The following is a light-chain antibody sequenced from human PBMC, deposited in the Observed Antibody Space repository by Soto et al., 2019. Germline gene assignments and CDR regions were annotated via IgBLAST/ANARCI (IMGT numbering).Light chain of an antibody. V-gene: IGLV1-44*01. Sequence: QSVLTQPPSASGTPGQRVTISCSGTRSNIGSNTVHWYQQLPGTAPKLVIYSNNQRSSGVPDRFSASKSDTSASLAISGLQSEDEADYSCASWDDSLNGPVFGGGTKVTVL. CDR2: SNN. J-gene: IGLJ2*01. CDR1: RSNIGSNT. CDR3: ASWDDSLNGPV.